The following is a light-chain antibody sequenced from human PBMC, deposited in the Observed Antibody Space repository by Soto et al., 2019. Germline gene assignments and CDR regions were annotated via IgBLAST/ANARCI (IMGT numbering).Light chain of an antibody. CDR1: SSDVGGYNY. Sequence: QSALTQPRSVSGSPGQSVTISCTGTSSDVGGYNYVSWYQQHPGKAPKFLIYDVSKRPSGVRDRFSGSKSGNTASLTISGLQAEDEADDYCCSYAGSYTVIFGGGTKLTVL. V-gene: IGLV2-11*01. CDR2: DVS. CDR3: CSYAGSYTVI. J-gene: IGLJ2*01.